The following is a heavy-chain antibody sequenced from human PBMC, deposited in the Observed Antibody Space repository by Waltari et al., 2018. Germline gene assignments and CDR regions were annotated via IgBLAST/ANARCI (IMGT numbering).Heavy chain of an antibody. V-gene: IGHV1-8*01. J-gene: IGHJ4*02. Sequence: QVQLVQSGAEVKKPGASVKVSCKASGYTFNSYDINWVRQATGQGREWMGWMNTNSGNTVYAKKFQGRVTRTRNTSISTAYMELSSLRSEDTAVYYCARRYYDFWSGYYNFDYWGQGTLVTVSS. CDR2: MNTNSGNT. D-gene: IGHD3-3*01. CDR3: ARRYYDFWSGYYNFDY. CDR1: GYTFNSYD.